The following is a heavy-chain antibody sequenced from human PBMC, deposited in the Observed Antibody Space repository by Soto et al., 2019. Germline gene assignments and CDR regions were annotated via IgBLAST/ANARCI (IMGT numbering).Heavy chain of an antibody. CDR2: ISDTGRTI. CDR1: GVDFRGSY. V-gene: IGHV3-11*01. CDR3: AGFKEGKIVGLRWLDP. Sequence: VGSLRLSCVGSGVDFRGSYMNWISQAPGKGLEWISYISDTGRTIHYADSVKGRFVTSRDNSRDSLYLQMNDLRADDTVIYYCAGFKEGKIVGLRWLDPWGQGTRVTVSS. D-gene: IGHD3-16*02. J-gene: IGHJ5*02.